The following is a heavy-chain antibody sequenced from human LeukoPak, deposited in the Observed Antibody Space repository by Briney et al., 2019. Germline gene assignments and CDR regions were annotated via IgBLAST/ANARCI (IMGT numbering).Heavy chain of an antibody. CDR1: GYTFTGYY. J-gene: IGHJ4*02. V-gene: IGHV1-2*04. CDR2: INPNSGGT. D-gene: IGHD2-15*01. Sequence: GASVKVSCKASGYTFTGYYMHWDRQAPGQGLEWMGWINPNSGGTNYAQKFQGWVTMTRDTSISTAYMELSRLRSDDTAVYYCARSCSGGSCYDYWGQGTLVTVSS. CDR3: ARSCSGGSCYDY.